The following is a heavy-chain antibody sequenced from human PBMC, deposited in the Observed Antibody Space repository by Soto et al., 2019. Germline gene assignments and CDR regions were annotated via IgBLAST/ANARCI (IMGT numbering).Heavy chain of an antibody. J-gene: IGHJ4*02. CDR1: GFTFDDYA. V-gene: IGHV3-9*01. Sequence: GGSLRLSCAASGFTFDDYAMHWVRQAPGKGLEWVSGISWNSGSIGYADSVKGRFTISRDNAKNSLYLQMNSLRAEDTALYYCAKNSLRFLEWFPDPLFDYWGQGTLVTVSS. D-gene: IGHD3-3*01. CDR2: ISWNSGSI. CDR3: AKNSLRFLEWFPDPLFDY.